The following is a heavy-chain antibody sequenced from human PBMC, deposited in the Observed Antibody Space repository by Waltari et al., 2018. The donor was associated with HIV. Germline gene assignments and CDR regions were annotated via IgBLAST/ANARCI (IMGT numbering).Heavy chain of an antibody. CDR1: GFTFGDYT. CDR2: ISWDGGST. D-gene: IGHD5-12*01. CDR3: AKDIGGYDSFYYYYGMDV. Sequence: EVQLVESGGVVVQPGGSLRLSCAASGFTFGDYTMHWVRQAPGKGLEWVSLISWDGGSTYYADSVKGRFTISRDNSKNSLYLQMNSLRTEDTALYYCAKDIGGYDSFYYYYGMDVWGQGTTVTVSS. V-gene: IGHV3-43*01. J-gene: IGHJ6*02.